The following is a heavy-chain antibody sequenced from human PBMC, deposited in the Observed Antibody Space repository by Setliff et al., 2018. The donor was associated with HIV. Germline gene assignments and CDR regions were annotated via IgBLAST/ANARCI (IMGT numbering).Heavy chain of an antibody. CDR3: ATFPIECSGGSCYASGVDY. CDR1: GYTFTDHY. CDR2: VDPQDGET. D-gene: IGHD2-15*01. Sequence: ASVKVSCKASGYTFTDHYIHWVQQAPGKGLEWMGRVDPQDGETLYAEKFQGRVTISADTSTDTAYVELSSLRSEDTAVYYCATFPIECSGGSCYASGVDYWGQGTLVTVSS. J-gene: IGHJ4*02. V-gene: IGHV1-69-2*01.